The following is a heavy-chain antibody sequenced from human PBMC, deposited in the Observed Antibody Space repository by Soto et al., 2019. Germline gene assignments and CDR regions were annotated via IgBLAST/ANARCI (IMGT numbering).Heavy chain of an antibody. CDR1: GFTFSSYG. D-gene: IGHD2-15*01. Sequence: GGSLRLSCAASGFTFSSYGMHWVRQAPGKGLEWVAVISYDGSNKYYADSVKGRFTISRDNSKNTLYLQMNSLRAEDTAVYYCARVEFHWNYYYYGMDVWGQGTTVTVSS. V-gene: IGHV3-30*03. CDR2: ISYDGSNK. J-gene: IGHJ6*02. CDR3: ARVEFHWNYYYYGMDV.